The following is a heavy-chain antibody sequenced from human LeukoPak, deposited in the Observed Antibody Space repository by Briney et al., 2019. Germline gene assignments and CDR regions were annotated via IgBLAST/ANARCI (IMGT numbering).Heavy chain of an antibody. CDR3: ARTNTADAFDI. Sequence: GGSLRLSCAASGFTFSSYSMNWVRQAPGKGLEWVSYISSSSSTIYYADSVKGRFTISRDNAKNSLYLQMNSLRAEDTAVYYCARTNTADAFDIWAKGQWSPSLQ. D-gene: IGHD5-18*01. V-gene: IGHV3-48*04. CDR2: ISSSSSTI. J-gene: IGHJ3*02. CDR1: GFTFSSYS.